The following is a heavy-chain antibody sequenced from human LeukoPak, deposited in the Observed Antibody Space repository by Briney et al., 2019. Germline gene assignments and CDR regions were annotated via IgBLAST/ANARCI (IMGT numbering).Heavy chain of an antibody. CDR2: INHSGST. D-gene: IGHD1-26*01. J-gene: IGHJ6*02. V-gene: IGHV4-34*01. CDR3: ARGSGYNYDGMDV. CDR1: GGSFSGYY. Sequence: SETLSLTCAVYGGSFSGYYWSWIRQPPGKGLEWIGEINHSGSTNYNPSLKSRVTISVDTSKNQFSLKLSSVTAADTAVYYCARGSGYNYDGMDVWGQGTTVTVSS.